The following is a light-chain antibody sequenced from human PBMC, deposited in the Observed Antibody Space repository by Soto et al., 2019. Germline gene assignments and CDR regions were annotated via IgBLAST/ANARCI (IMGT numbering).Light chain of an antibody. CDR2: DAS. Sequence: DIQITHSPSTLSASVGDRVTITCRASQSISSWLAWYQQKPGKAPKLLIYDASSFESGVPSRFSGSGSGTEFTLTISSLQPDDFATYYCQQYNTYSTFGQGTRLEI. V-gene: IGKV1-5*01. J-gene: IGKJ5*01. CDR1: QSISSW. CDR3: QQYNTYST.